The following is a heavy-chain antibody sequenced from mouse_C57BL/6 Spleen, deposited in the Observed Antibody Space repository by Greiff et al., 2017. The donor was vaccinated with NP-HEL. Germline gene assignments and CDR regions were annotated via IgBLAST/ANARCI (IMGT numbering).Heavy chain of an antibody. J-gene: IGHJ4*01. V-gene: IGHV1-81*01. CDR2: IYPRRGNT. Sequence: QVQLQQSGAELARPGASVKLSCKASGYTFTSYGISWVKQSTGQGLEWIGEIYPRRGNTYYNEKFKGKAPLTADKASSTAYLELSSLTSEGSAVYLCATAGLLWGYAMDYWGKGTSVTVSS. CDR3: ATAGLLWGYAMDY. D-gene: IGHD3-1*01. CDR1: GYTFTSYG.